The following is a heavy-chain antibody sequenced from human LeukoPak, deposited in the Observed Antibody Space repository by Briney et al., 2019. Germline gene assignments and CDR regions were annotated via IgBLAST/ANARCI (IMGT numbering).Heavy chain of an antibody. CDR1: GYTFTGYY. J-gene: IGHJ4*02. CDR3: ARDNDILTGYYFCDH. V-gene: IGHV1-2*02. CDR2: INPNSGCT. Sequence: ASVKVSCKASGYTFTGYYMHWVRQAPGQGLEWMGWINPNSGCTNYAQKFQGRVTMTRDTSISTAYMELSRLRSDDTAVYYCARDNDILTGYYFCDHWGQGTLVTVS. D-gene: IGHD3-9*01.